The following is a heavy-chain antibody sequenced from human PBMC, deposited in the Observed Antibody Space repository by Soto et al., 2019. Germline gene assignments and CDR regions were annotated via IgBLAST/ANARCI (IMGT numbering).Heavy chain of an antibody. J-gene: IGHJ4*02. CDR1: GFIFDDYA. Sequence: EVQLVESGGGLVQPGRSLRLSCAASGFIFDDYAIHWVRRAPGKGLEWVSGISLNGAYVGYADSVKGRFTISRDNAKTTLYLQMDSLRAEDTALYCCSNLTLYGSRFASWGQGTLVTVSS. CDR2: ISLNGAYV. D-gene: IGHD3-10*01. CDR3: SNLTLYGSRFAS. V-gene: IGHV3-9*01.